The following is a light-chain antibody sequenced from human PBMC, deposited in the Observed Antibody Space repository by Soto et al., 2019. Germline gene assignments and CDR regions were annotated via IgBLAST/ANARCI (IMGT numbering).Light chain of an antibody. Sequence: DIVMPKSPDSLAVSLGERATINCKSSQSVLYSSNNKNYLAWYQQKPGQPPKLLIYWASTRESGVPDRFSGSGSGTDFTLTISSLQSEDFAVYYCQQYDNWPWTFAQGIKVDIK. CDR3: QQYDNWPWT. J-gene: IGKJ1*01. CDR1: QSVLYSSNNKNY. V-gene: IGKV4-1*01. CDR2: WAS.